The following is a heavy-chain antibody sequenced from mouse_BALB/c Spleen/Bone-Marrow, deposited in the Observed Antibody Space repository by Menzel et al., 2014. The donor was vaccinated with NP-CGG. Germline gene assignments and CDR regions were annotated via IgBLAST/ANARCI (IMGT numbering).Heavy chain of an antibody. Sequence: EVKLVESGPELVKPGASVKMSCKASGYTFTSYVMHWVKQKPGQGLEWIGYVNPYNDGTKYNEKFKGKATLTSDKSSSTAYMELSSLTSEDSAVYYCARRGRIAEALGYWGQGTTLTVSS. V-gene: IGHV1-14*01. D-gene: IGHD6-1*01. CDR1: GYTFTSYV. CDR3: ARRGRIAEALGY. CDR2: VNPYNDGT. J-gene: IGHJ2*01.